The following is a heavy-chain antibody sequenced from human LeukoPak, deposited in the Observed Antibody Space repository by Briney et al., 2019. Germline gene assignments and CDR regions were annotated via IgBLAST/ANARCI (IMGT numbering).Heavy chain of an antibody. V-gene: IGHV4-39*07. CDR2: IYYSGST. CDR1: GGSISSSSYY. CDR3: ARGSGGWDDY. Sequence: SETLSLTCTVSGGSISSSSYYWGWIRQPPGKGLEWIGSIYYSGSTYYNPSLKSRVTISVDTSKNQFSLKLSSVTAADTAVYYCARGSGGWDDYWGQGTLVTVSS. J-gene: IGHJ4*02. D-gene: IGHD6-19*01.